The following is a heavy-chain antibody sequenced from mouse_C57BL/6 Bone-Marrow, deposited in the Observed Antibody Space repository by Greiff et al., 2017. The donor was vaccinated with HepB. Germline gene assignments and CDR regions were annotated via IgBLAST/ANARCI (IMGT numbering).Heavy chain of an antibody. CDR3: ADYYGSSYEGY. CDR2: IYPGSGST. V-gene: IGHV1-55*01. Sequence: VQLQESGAELVKPGASVKMSCKASGYTFTSYWITWVKQRPGQGLEWIGDIYPGSGSTNYNEKFKSKATLTVDTSSSTAYMQLSSLTSEDSAVYYCADYYGSSYEGYWGQGTTLTVSS. J-gene: IGHJ2*01. D-gene: IGHD1-1*01. CDR1: GYTFTSYW.